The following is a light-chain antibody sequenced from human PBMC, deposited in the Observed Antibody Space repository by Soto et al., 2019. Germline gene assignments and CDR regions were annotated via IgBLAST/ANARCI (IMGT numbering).Light chain of an antibody. CDR2: DAS. CDR1: QSISSW. J-gene: IGKJ1*01. V-gene: IGKV1-5*01. CDR3: QKYNSWWT. Sequence: DIQMTQSPSTLSASVGDRVTITCRASQSISSWLAWYQQKPGKAPKLLIYDASSLESGVPSRFSGSGSGTEFTLTISSLQPDDVATYYCQKYNSWWTFXQGTKVDIK.